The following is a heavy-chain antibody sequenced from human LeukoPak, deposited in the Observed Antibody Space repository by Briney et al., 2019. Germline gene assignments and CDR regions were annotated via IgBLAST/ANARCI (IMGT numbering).Heavy chain of an antibody. V-gene: IGHV4-59*12. CDR3: ARVDGYCSGGSCAYGMDV. CDR2: IYYSGST. J-gene: IGHJ6*02. CDR1: GGSITGYY. Sequence: SETLSLTCTVSGGSITGYYWNWIRQPPGKGLEWIGYIYYSGSTNYNPSLKSRVTISVDTSKNQFSLRLSSVTAADTAVYYCARVDGYCSGGSCAYGMDVWGQGTTVTVSS. D-gene: IGHD2-15*01.